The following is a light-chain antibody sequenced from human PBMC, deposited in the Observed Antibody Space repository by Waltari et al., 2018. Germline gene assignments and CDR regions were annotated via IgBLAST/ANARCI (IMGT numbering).Light chain of an antibody. V-gene: IGKV3-20*01. J-gene: IGKJ1*01. CDR1: QSVSSSY. CDR2: GAS. Sequence: EIVLTQSPGTLSLSPGERATLSCRASQSVSSSYLAWYQQKPGQAPGLLIYGASNRATGIPDRFSGSGSGTDFTLTISRLEPEDFAVYYCQQYGSSPTTFGQGTKVEIK. CDR3: QQYGSSPTT.